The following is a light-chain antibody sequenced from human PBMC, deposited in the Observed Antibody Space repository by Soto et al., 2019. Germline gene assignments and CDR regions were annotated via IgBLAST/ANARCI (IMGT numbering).Light chain of an antibody. CDR2: DAS. Sequence: IRMTQSPSTLSASVGDRVTITCRASQSISSWLAWYQQKPGKAPKLLIYDASSLESGVPSRFSGSGSGTEFTLTISSLQPDDFATYYCQQYNSYSWTLGQGTKVDIK. V-gene: IGKV1-5*01. CDR3: QQYNSYSWT. CDR1: QSISSW. J-gene: IGKJ1*01.